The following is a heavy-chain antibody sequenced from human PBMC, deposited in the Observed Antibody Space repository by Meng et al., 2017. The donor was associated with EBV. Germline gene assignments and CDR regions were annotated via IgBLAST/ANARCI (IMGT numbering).Heavy chain of an antibody. CDR2: INPNSGGT. Sequence: QVQLVQSGAEVKKPGASVKVPCNASGYTFTGYYMHWVRQAPGQGLEWMGRINPNSGGTNYAQKFQGRVTMTRDTSISTAYMELSRLRSDDTAVYYCARVGIAVAGTGDYWGQGTLITVSS. D-gene: IGHD6-19*01. V-gene: IGHV1-2*06. CDR1: GYTFTGYY. CDR3: ARVGIAVAGTGDY. J-gene: IGHJ4*02.